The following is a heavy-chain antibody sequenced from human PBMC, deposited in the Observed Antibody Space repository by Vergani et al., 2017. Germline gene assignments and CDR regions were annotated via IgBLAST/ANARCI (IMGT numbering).Heavy chain of an antibody. Sequence: EVQLVQSGAEVKKPGESLRISCKGSGYSFTSYWISWVRQMPGKGLEWLGRIDHSDSYTNYSPSFQGHVTISADKSISTAYLQWSSLKPSDTAMYSCARVGWSFYVSGGYYYAPGGWFDPWGQGTLVTVSS. D-gene: IGHD3-22*01. V-gene: IGHV5-10-1*03. CDR3: ARVGWSFYVSGGYYYAPGGWFDP. J-gene: IGHJ5*02. CDR1: GYSFTSYW. CDR2: IDHSDSYT.